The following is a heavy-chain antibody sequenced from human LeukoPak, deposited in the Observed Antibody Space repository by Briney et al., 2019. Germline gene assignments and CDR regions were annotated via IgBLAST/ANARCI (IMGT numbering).Heavy chain of an antibody. CDR2: IPGGGGST. J-gene: IGHJ4*02. V-gene: IGHV3-23*01. D-gene: IGHD6-19*01. CDR1: GFTFSNYA. CDR3: TKASTYSSGWYSDS. Sequence: GGSLRLSCAASGFTFSNYAMSWFRQGPGKGLEWVSTIPGGGGSTQYADSVKGRFTISRDNSENTLYLQMTSLRAEDTALYYCTKASTYSSGWYSDSWGQGTLVTVSS.